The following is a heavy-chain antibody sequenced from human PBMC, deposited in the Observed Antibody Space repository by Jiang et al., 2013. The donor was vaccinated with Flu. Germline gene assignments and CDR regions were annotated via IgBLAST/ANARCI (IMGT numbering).Heavy chain of an antibody. J-gene: IGHJ3*01. Sequence: SGAEVKKPGTSVTVSCEASGFTFTASAMQWVRQARGQPLEWIGWIVVGGGSTNYAQKFQGRVTITRDLSTSITYMELSGLRSEDTAVYYCAAGRYCGGDCYAFDLWGHGTMVTVSS. CDR1: GFTFTASA. D-gene: IGHD2-21*02. CDR2: IVVGGGST. CDR3: AAGRYCGGDCYAFDL. V-gene: IGHV1-58*02.